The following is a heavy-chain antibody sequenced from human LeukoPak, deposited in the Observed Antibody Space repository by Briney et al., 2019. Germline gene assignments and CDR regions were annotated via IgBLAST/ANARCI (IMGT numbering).Heavy chain of an antibody. CDR1: GYTFTGYY. CDR2: INPNSGGT. J-gene: IGHJ6*02. V-gene: IGHV1-2*02. Sequence: ASVKVSCKASGYTFTGYYMHWVRQAPGQGLEWMGWINPNSGGTNYAQKFQGRVTVTRDTSISTAYMELSRLRSDDTAVYYCARAASITMIVVALYGMDVWGQGTTVTVSS. D-gene: IGHD3-22*01. CDR3: ARAASITMIVVALYGMDV.